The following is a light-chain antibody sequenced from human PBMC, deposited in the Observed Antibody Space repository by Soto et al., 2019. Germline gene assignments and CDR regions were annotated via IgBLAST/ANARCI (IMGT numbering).Light chain of an antibody. J-gene: IGLJ2*01. Sequence: QSVLTQPPSVSGSPGQSVTISCTGTSSDVGSYNRVSWYQQPPGTAPKLMIYEVSNRPSGVPDRFSGSQSGNTASLTISGLRAEDEADYYCSSYTTDSVVFGGGTKLTVL. CDR1: SSDVGSYNR. V-gene: IGLV2-18*02. CDR3: SSYTTDSVV. CDR2: EVS.